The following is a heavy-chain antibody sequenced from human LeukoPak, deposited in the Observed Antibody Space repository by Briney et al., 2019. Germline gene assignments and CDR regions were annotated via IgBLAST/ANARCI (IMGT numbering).Heavy chain of an antibody. CDR1: GGSISSSSYY. D-gene: IGHD3-16*02. CDR3: ARQLEYYDYVWGSYRPFDY. V-gene: IGHV4-39*01. J-gene: IGHJ4*02. CDR2: IYYSGST. Sequence: PSETLSLTCTVSGGSISSSSYYWGWIRQPPGKGLEWIGSIYYSGSTYYNPSLKSRVTISVDTSKNQFSLKLSSVTAADTAVYYCARQLEYYDYVWGSYRPFDYWGQGTLVTVSS.